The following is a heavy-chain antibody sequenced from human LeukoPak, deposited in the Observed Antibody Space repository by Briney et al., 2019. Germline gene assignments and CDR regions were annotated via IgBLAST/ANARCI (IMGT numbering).Heavy chain of an antibody. Sequence: GGSLRLSCAASGFTFSTYAMSWVRQAPGKGLELVSAISGSGAITYYADSVKGRFTISRDNSKNTLYLQMNSLRAEDTAVYYCAKTKGSAWYPLDYWGQGTLVTVSS. J-gene: IGHJ4*02. D-gene: IGHD6-19*01. CDR2: ISGSGAIT. V-gene: IGHV3-23*01. CDR3: AKTKGSAWYPLDY. CDR1: GFTFSTYA.